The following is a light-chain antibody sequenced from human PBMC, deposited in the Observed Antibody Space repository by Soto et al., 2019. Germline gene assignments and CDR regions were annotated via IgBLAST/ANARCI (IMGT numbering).Light chain of an antibody. V-gene: IGKV1-5*03. Sequence: DIQMTQSPSTLSASIGTRAAFICRPSAIMGPWVAWYQQNPGKAPKLLIYKASTLETGAPSRFAGSGSGTGFTLTITRLQPDDFATYYCQHYNSYSRTFGQGTKVEV. CDR3: QHYNSYSRT. CDR1: AIMGPW. J-gene: IGKJ1*01. CDR2: KAS.